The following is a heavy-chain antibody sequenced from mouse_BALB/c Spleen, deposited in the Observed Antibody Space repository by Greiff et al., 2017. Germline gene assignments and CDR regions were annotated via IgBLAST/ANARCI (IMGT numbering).Heavy chain of an antibody. V-gene: IGHV5-17*02. D-gene: IGHD2-1*01. J-gene: IGHJ3*01. Sequence: EVKLMESGGGLVQPGGSRKLSCAASGFTFSSFGMHWVRQAPEKGLEWVAYISSGSSTIYYADTVKGRFTISRDNPKNTLFLQMTSLRSEDTAMYYCARDGNYPFAYWGQGTLVTVSA. CDR3: ARDGNYPFAY. CDR1: GFTFSSFG. CDR2: ISSGSSTI.